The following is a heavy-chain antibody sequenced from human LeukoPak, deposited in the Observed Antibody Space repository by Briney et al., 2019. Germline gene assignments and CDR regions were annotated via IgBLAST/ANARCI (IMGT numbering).Heavy chain of an antibody. CDR3: ARDLTGENYYDSSGYYHYYYYYGMDV. J-gene: IGHJ6*02. D-gene: IGHD3-22*01. Sequence: IPSETLSLTCTVSGGSVSSGSYYWSWLRQPPGKGLEWIGYIYYSGSTNYNPSLKSRVTISVDTSKNQFSLKLSSVTAADTAVYYCARDLTGENYYDSSGYYHYYYYYGMDVWGQGTTVTVSS. CDR1: GGSVSSGSYY. V-gene: IGHV4-61*01. CDR2: IYYSGST.